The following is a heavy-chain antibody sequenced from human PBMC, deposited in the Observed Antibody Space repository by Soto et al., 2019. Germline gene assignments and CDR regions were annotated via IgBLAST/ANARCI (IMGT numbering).Heavy chain of an antibody. J-gene: IGHJ6*02. CDR1: GFTFSTYW. Sequence: GGSLRLSCSASGFTFSTYWMSWVRQAPGKGLEWVANIKQDGSEKYYVDSVKGRFTISRDNAKNTVYLHMSNLRVEDTAMYYCARERRPGRYMDVWGQGTTVTVSS. CDR2: IKQDGSEK. V-gene: IGHV3-7*03. CDR3: ARERRPGRYMDV.